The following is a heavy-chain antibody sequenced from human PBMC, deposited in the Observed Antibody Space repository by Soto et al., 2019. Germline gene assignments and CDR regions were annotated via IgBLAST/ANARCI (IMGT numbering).Heavy chain of an antibody. D-gene: IGHD6-13*01. V-gene: IGHV4-31*03. CDR3: ARDRAAAGSYYYYGMDV. Sequence: NPSETLSLTCTVSGGSISSGGYYWSWIRQHPGKGLEWIGYIYYSGSTYYNPSLKSRVTISVDTSKNQFSLKLSSVTAADTAVYYCARDRAAAGSYYYYGMDVWGQRTTVTVSS. J-gene: IGHJ6*02. CDR2: IYYSGST. CDR1: GGSISSGGYY.